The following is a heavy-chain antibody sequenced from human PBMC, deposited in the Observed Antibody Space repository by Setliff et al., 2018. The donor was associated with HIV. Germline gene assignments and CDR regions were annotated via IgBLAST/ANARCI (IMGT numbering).Heavy chain of an antibody. V-gene: IGHV4-34*01. J-gene: IGHJ5*02. CDR2: INHRGGT. D-gene: IGHD4-17*01. CDR1: GGSIYGYY. CDR3: ARVRIRFDP. Sequence: SETLSLTCAVYGGSIYGYYWSWIRQPPGKGLEWIAEINHRGGTNYNPSLKSRVTISVDTSKNQFSLKLRSVTATDTAVYYCARVRIRFDPWGQGTLVTVSS.